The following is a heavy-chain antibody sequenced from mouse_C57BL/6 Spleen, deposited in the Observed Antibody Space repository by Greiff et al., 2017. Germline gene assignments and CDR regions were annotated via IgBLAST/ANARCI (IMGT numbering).Heavy chain of an antibody. CDR2: INPSSGYT. CDR3: ARGGYEAMDY. J-gene: IGHJ4*01. CDR1: GYTFTSYT. V-gene: IGHV1-4*01. Sequence: QVQLQQSGAELARPGASVKMSCKASGYTFTSYTMHWVKQRPGQGLEWIGYINPSSGYTKYNQKFKDKATLTADKSSSTAYMQLSSLTSEDSAVYYCARGGYEAMDYWGQGTSVTVSS.